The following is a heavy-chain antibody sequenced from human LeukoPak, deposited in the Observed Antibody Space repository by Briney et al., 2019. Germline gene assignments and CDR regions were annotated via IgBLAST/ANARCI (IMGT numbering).Heavy chain of an antibody. Sequence: ASVKVSCKASGYTFTSYYIHWVRQAPGQGLEWMGIINPSDGTTGYAQKFQGRVTITRDTSTSTVYMELSSLRSGDTAVYYCARGKSMARGDYWGQGTLVTVSS. CDR2: INPSDGTT. V-gene: IGHV1-46*01. CDR1: GYTFTSYY. J-gene: IGHJ4*02. CDR3: ARGKSMARGDY. D-gene: IGHD2/OR15-2a*01.